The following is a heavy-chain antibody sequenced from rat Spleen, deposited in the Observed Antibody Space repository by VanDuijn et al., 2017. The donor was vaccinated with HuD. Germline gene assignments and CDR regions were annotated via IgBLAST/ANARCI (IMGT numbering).Heavy chain of an antibody. CDR1: GFTFSDYY. V-gene: IGHV5-22*01. D-gene: IGHD1-1*01. CDR3: ARSDGVHYYLPFAD. CDR2: IGYEGGNT. J-gene: IGHJ3*01. Sequence: EVQLVESGGGLVQPGRSMKLSCAASGFTFSDYYMAWVRQAPKKGLEWVASIGYEGGNTYYGDSVKGLFTISRDNAKSTLYLQMDSLRSEDTATYYCARSDGVHYYLPFADWGQGTLVTASS.